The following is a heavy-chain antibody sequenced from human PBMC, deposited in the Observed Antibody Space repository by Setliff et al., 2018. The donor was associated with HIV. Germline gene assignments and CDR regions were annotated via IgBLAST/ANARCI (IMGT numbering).Heavy chain of an antibody. CDR1: GDSMIPHY. CDR3: AGQDIGAVPALGAFDI. J-gene: IGHJ3*02. V-gene: IGHV4-59*08. CDR2: ISNYGSP. D-gene: IGHD2-2*01. Sequence: SETLSLTCLVSGDSMIPHYWSWIRQPPGRGLEWIGYISNYGSPNYNPSLKSRVTISMDTSKSQFSLRLTSVTAADTAVYYCAGQDIGAVPALGAFDIWGQGTMVTVSS.